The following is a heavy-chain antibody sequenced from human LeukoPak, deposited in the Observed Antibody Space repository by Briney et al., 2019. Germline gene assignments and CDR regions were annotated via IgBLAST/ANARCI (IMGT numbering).Heavy chain of an antibody. V-gene: IGHV3-33*01. Sequence: GGSLRLSCAGSGFTFGGYGMHWFRQTPGKGLEWVAVIVYDGSRAFYADSVKGRFTISRDNSKNTMSVQMDDLRAEDTAVYYCTRYNNDHFDYWGQGTLVTVSS. J-gene: IGHJ4*02. CDR2: IVYDGSRA. CDR1: GFTFGGYG. CDR3: TRYNNDHFDY. D-gene: IGHD1-14*01.